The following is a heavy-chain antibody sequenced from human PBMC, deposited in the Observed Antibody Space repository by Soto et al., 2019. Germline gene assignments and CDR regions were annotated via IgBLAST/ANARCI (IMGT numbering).Heavy chain of an antibody. CDR3: ASSCRSGMDX. Sequence: TLSLTCSVSGGSISSGYYYWSWIRQPPGKGIECIGNIYYSGNTYYNPSLKSRLIISIDTSKNQFSLKVGSLTAADTAVYYRASSCRSGMDXWGQGTTFTVS. V-gene: IGHV4-30-4*01. CDR2: IYYSGNT. CDR1: GGSISSGYYY. J-gene: IGHJ6*02.